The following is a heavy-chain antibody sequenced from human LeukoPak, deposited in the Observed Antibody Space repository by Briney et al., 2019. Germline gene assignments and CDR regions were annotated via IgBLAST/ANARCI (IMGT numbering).Heavy chain of an antibody. CDR2: INPNSGGT. CDR1: GYTFTGYY. Sequence: ASVKVSCKASGYTFTGYYMHWVRQAPGQGLEWMGWINPNSGGTNYAQKFQGRVAMTRDTSISTAYMELSRLRSDDTAVYYCASTGYDSSGYYYYWGQGTLVTVSS. J-gene: IGHJ4*02. D-gene: IGHD3-22*01. V-gene: IGHV1-2*02. CDR3: ASTGYDSSGYYYY.